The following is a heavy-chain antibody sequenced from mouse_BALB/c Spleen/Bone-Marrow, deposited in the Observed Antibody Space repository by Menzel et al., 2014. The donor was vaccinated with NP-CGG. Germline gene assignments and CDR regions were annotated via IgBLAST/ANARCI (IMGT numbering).Heavy chain of an antibody. CDR1: GYIFSSYW. Sequence: VQLVESGAELMKPGASVKISCKATGYIFSSYWIEWVKQRPGHGLEWIGEILPGISTNYNEKFKGKATFTADTSSNTAYMQLSSLTSEDSAVYYCARGISYHFDYWGQGITLTVSS. J-gene: IGHJ2*01. CDR3: ARGISYHFDY. CDR2: ILPGIST. V-gene: IGHV1-9*01. D-gene: IGHD5-1*01.